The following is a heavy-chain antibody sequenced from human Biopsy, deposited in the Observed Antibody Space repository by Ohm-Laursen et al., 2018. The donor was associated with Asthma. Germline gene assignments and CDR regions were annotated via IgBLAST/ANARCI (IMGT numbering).Heavy chain of an antibody. CDR3: VRAVRNEQWLAPFDY. V-gene: IGHV4-59*01. Sequence: GTLSLTCTVSGASIGGYHWGWLRQPPGKGLEWIASITNKGTTNYNPSLGSRATVSVDSSKKQLSLKLTSVTAADTAVYYCVRAVRNEQWLAPFDYWGQGKPVTVSS. CDR2: ITNKGTT. CDR1: GASIGGYH. J-gene: IGHJ4*02. D-gene: IGHD6-19*01.